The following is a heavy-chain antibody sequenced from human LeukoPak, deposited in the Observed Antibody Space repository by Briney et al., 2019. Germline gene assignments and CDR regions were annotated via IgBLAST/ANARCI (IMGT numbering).Heavy chain of an antibody. Sequence: GGSLRLSCAASGFTFSSYSMNWVRQAPGKGLEWVSSISSSSSYIYYAGSVKGRFTISRDNAKNSLYLQMNSLRAEDTAVYYCARDRIRSGYSADYWGQGTLVTVSS. CDR3: ARDRIRSGYSADY. CDR2: ISSSSSYI. CDR1: GFTFSSYS. V-gene: IGHV3-21*01. J-gene: IGHJ4*02. D-gene: IGHD3-22*01.